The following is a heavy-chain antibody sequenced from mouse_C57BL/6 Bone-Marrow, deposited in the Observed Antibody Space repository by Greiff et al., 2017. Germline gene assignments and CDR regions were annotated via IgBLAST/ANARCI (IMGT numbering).Heavy chain of an antibody. D-gene: IGHD2-13*01. CDR1: GYTFTDYE. CDR2: IDPETGGT. J-gene: IGHJ4*01. CDR3: TRGGEAGVI. Sequence: VQLQESGAELVRPGASVTLSCKASGYTFTDYEMHWVKQTPVHGLEWIGAIDPETGGTAYNQKFKGKAILTADKSSSTAHMELRSLTSEDSAVYYCTRGGEAGVIWGQGTSVTVSS. V-gene: IGHV1-15*01.